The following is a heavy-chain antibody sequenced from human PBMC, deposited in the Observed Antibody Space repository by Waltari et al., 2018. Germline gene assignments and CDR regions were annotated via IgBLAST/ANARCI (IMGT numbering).Heavy chain of an antibody. D-gene: IGHD2-8*01. V-gene: IGHV1-69*02. J-gene: IGHJ4*02. CDR1: GGTFSSYT. CDR3: ARVGGYCTNGVCSEGGTRGLDY. Sequence: QVQLVQSGAEVKKPGSSVKVSCKASGGTFSSYTISWVRQAPGQGLEWMGRIIPILGIANYAQKFQGRVTITADKSMSTAYMELSSLRSEDTAVYYCARVGGYCTNGVCSEGGTRGLDYWGQGTLVTVSS. CDR2: IIPILGIA.